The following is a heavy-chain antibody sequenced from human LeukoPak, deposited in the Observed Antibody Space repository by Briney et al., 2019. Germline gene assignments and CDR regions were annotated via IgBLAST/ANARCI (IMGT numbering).Heavy chain of an antibody. D-gene: IGHD3-3*01. CDR2: ISGTSSYI. Sequence: PGGSLRLSCAASGFTFSSYSMNWVRQAPGKGLEWVSSISGTSSYIYYADSVKGRFTISRDNAKNSLYLQMNSLGAEDMAVYYCAREAPRTDFWSGYYFDYWGQGALVTVSS. J-gene: IGHJ4*02. CDR3: AREAPRTDFWSGYYFDY. V-gene: IGHV3-21*01. CDR1: GFTFSSYS.